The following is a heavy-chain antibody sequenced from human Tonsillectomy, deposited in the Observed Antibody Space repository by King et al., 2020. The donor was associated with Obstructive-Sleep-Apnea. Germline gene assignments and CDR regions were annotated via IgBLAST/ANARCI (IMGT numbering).Heavy chain of an antibody. CDR2: INHSGST. V-gene: IGHV4-34*01. CDR1: GGSFSDYY. D-gene: IGHD1-26*01. Sequence: VQLQQWGTGLLKPSETLSLTCAVYGGSFSDYYWSWIRQPPGKGLEWIGEINHSGSTNFNPSLKSLVTISVDTSRNQFSLKLHPLIAADSAVYYCARVLGAAGPDYYFDYWGQGTLVTVSS. CDR3: ARVLGAAGPDYYFDY. J-gene: IGHJ4*02.